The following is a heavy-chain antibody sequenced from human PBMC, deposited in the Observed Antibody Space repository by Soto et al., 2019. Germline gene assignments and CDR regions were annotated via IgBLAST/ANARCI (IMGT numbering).Heavy chain of an antibody. Sequence: GGSLRLSCEASGFTFSSYGIHWVRQAPGKGLEWVAVISKDGSTKYDADSVKGRFTISRDNSKNTLYLQMNSLRAEDTAVYYCAKETHSSGYGSYFDYWGQGTLVTVSS. CDR3: AKETHSSGYGSYFDY. J-gene: IGHJ4*02. CDR1: GFTFSSYG. CDR2: ISKDGSTK. V-gene: IGHV3-30*18. D-gene: IGHD3-22*01.